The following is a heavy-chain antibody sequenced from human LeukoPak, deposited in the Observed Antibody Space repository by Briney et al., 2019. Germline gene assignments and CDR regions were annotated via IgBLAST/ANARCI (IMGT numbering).Heavy chain of an antibody. V-gene: IGHV3-33*01. D-gene: IGHD3-10*01. CDR3: ARAVGPYDY. Sequence: PGRSLRLSCAASGFTFSSYGIHWVRQAPGKGLEWVAVIWFDGSNKYYADSVKGRFTISRDNSRNTLYLQMNSLRAEDTALYYCARAVGPYDYWGQGTLVTVSS. CDR1: GFTFSSYG. CDR2: IWFDGSNK. J-gene: IGHJ4*02.